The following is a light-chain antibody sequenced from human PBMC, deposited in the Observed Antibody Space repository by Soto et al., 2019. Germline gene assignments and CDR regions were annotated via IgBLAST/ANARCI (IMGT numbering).Light chain of an antibody. CDR2: VAS. CDR1: QSISTY. V-gene: IGKV1-39*01. Sequence: IELTRSPSSLSASIGDRVTITCRASQSISTYLSCYLVKPGEAPKLLIYVASTLRTGVPSRFSGSGSGTDFTLTISSLQPEDFAVYYCQQYNNWPTFGQGTKVDIK. J-gene: IGKJ1*01. CDR3: QQYNNWPT.